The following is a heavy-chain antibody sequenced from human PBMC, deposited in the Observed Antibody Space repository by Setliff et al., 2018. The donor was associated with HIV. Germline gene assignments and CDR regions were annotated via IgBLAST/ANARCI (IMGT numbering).Heavy chain of an antibody. J-gene: IGHJ4*02. CDR1: GDSFSTPTNH. V-gene: IGHV4-39*07. CDR3: ARDPHYYDRSGHYSWFYFDY. CDR2: IYYGGSP. D-gene: IGHD3-22*01. Sequence: SEILSLTCTVSGDSFSTPTNHWGWIRQPPGKGLEWIGNIYYGGSPYYNPSLKSRVTISLDTSSNQFSLKMTSVTAADTAVYFCARDPHYYDRSGHYSWFYFDYWGQGALVTVSS.